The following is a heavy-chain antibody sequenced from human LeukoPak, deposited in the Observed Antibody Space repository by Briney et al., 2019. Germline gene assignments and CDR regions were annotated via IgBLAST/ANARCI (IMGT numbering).Heavy chain of an antibody. J-gene: IGHJ4*02. CDR2: IYYSGST. V-gene: IGHV4-59*01. Sequence: SETLSLTCTVSGGSISSYYWSWIRQPPGKGLEWIRYIYYSGSTNYNPSLKSRVIISVDTSKNQFSLKLSSVTAADTAVYYCAREARGNYDILTGYYGTSGIDYWGQGTLVTVSS. CDR3: AREARGNYDILTGYYGTSGIDY. CDR1: GGSISSYY. D-gene: IGHD3-9*01.